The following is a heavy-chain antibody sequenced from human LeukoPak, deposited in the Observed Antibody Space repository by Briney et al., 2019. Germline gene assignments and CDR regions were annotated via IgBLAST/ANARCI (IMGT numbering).Heavy chain of an antibody. CDR2: IGSRGGTI. V-gene: IGHV3-11*01. J-gene: IGHJ4*02. D-gene: IGHD5-12*01. CDR1: GFTFSDYY. CDR3: ARARGYSFGYFDY. Sequence: PGGSLTLSCAASGFTFSDYYMTWVRQAPGKGLEWVSYIGSRGGTIYDADSVKGRFTISRDNAKDSLYLQMNSLRGDDTAVYYCARARGYSFGYFDYWGQGTLVTVSS.